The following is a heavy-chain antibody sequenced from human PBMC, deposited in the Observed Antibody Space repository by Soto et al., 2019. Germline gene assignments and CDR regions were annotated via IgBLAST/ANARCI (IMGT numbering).Heavy chain of an antibody. CDR1: GGSISSSSYY. V-gene: IGHV4-39*01. D-gene: IGHD4-17*01. CDR3: ARRYGDYVYLFDY. J-gene: IGHJ4*02. CDR2: IYYSGST. Sequence: SETLSLTCTVSGGSISSSSYYWGWIRQPPGKGLEWIGSIYYSGSTYYNPSLKSRVTISVDTSKNQFSLKLSSVTAADTAVYYCARRYGDYVYLFDYWGQGTLVTVSS.